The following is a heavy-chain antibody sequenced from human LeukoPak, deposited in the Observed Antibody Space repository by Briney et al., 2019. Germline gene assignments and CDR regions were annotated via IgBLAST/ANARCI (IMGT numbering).Heavy chain of an antibody. D-gene: IGHD3-10*01. V-gene: IGHV3-33*01. CDR1: GFTFSSYG. J-gene: IGHJ4*02. CDR3: ARARDYYAFDY. Sequence: GGSLRLSCAASGFTFSSYGMHWVRQAPGKGLEWVAVIWYDGSNKYYANSVKGRFTISRDNSKNTLYLQMNSLRAEDTAVYYCARARDYYAFDYWGQGTLVTVSS. CDR2: IWYDGSNK.